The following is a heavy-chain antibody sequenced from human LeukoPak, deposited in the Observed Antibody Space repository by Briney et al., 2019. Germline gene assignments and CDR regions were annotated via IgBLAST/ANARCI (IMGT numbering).Heavy chain of an antibody. CDR3: ARGRDYGDYNFDY. CDR2: IKQDGSEK. D-gene: IGHD4-17*01. V-gene: IGHV3-7*01. CDR1: GFPLSSYW. J-gene: IGHJ4*02. Sequence: GGSLRLSCAASGFPLSSYWMSWVRQAPGRGREWVANIKQDGSEKYYVDSVKGRFTISRDNAKNSLYLQMNSLRAEDTAVYYCARGRDYGDYNFDYWGQGTLVTVSS.